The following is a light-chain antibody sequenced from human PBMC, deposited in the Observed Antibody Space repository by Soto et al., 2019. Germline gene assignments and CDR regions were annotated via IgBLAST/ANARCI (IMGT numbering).Light chain of an antibody. Sequence: ETVLTQSPGTLSLSPGETATLSCRASQRVSANYLAWYQHKPGQAPRLLIYDASTRATGTPDRFSGSGSGTDFTLTIRRLEPEDFALYYCQQYADSRQLTFGGGTKLDIK. V-gene: IGKV3-20*01. CDR3: QQYADSRQLT. CDR1: QRVSANY. CDR2: DAS. J-gene: IGKJ4*01.